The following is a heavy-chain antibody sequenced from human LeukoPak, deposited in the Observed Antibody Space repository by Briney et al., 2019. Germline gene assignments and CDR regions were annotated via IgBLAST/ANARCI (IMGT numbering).Heavy chain of an antibody. J-gene: IGHJ5*02. CDR1: GFTFSSYA. D-gene: IGHD3-16*02. CDR2: ISYDGGNK. CDR3: ARDPGNDYVWGSYRYEKYNWFDP. V-gene: IGHV3-30-3*01. Sequence: GRSLRLSCAASGFTFSSYAMHWVRQAPGKGLEWVSFISYDGGNKYYADSVKGRFTISRDNSKNTLYLQMNSLRAEDTAVYYCARDPGNDYVWGSYRYEKYNWFDPWGQGTLVTVSS.